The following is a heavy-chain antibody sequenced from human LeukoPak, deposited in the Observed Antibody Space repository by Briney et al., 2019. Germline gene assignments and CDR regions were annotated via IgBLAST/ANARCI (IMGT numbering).Heavy chain of an antibody. Sequence: SETLSLTCTVSGGSISSGSYYWSWIRQPAGKGLEWIGRIYTSGSTNYNPSLKSCVTISADTSKNQFSLKLSSVTAADTAVYYCAREGSSGCWGQGTLVTVSS. D-gene: IGHD3-10*01. V-gene: IGHV4-61*02. CDR1: GGSISSGSYY. CDR3: AREGSSGC. J-gene: IGHJ4*02. CDR2: IYTSGST.